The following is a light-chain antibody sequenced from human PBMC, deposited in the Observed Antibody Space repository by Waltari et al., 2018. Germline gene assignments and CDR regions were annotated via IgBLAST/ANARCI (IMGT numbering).Light chain of an antibody. CDR3: HQRTNWA. V-gene: IGKV3D-20*02. J-gene: IGKJ4*01. CDR1: QSVSSSY. CDR2: GAS. Sequence: EIVLTQSPGTLSLSPGARATLSCRASQSVSSSYLAWYQQKPGQAPRLLIYGASSRATGIPDRFSGSGSGTDFTLTISRLEPEDFAVYYCHQRTNWAFGGGTKVEIK.